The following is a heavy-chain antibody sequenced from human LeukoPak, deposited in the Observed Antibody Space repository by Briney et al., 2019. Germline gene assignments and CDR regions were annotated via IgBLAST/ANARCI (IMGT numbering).Heavy chain of an antibody. CDR2: MHYSGST. CDR1: GGSISSYY. V-gene: IGHV4-59*01. Sequence: SETLSLTCTVSGGSISSYYWSWVRQPPGKGLEWIGFMHYSGSTNYNPSLKSRVTISSHTSKNQFSLNLSSVTAADTAVYYCARFGYSYGLDYWGQGTLVTVSS. CDR3: ARFGYSYGLDY. D-gene: IGHD5-18*01. J-gene: IGHJ4*02.